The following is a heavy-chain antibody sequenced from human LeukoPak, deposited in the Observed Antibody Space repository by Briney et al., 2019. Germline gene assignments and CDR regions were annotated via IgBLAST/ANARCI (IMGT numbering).Heavy chain of an antibody. CDR2: IRQDGSDK. CDR3: TGPPTDHFDY. J-gene: IGHJ4*02. CDR1: AFSFSAYW. Sequence: GGSLRLSCSASAFSFSAYWMSWVRQAPGKGLEWVANIRQDGSDKYYVDSAKGRFTISRDNAKNLMYLQMNSLRAEDTAVYYCTGPPTDHFDYWGQGTLVTVSS. V-gene: IGHV3-7*01. D-gene: IGHD4-17*01.